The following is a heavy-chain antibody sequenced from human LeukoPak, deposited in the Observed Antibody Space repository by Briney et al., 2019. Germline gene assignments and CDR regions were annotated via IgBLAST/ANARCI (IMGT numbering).Heavy chain of an antibody. CDR2: ISPSGGST. CDR1: GYTFTSNY. CDR3: ARGGYSSPRGWFDP. D-gene: IGHD6-13*01. V-gene: IGHV1-46*01. Sequence: GASVKVSCKAFGYTFTSNYMHWVRQAPGQGPEWMGVISPSGGSTTHAQKFQGRVTLTRDMSTSTDYLELSSLRSEDTAVYYCARGGYSSPRGWFDPWGQGTLVTVSS. J-gene: IGHJ5*02.